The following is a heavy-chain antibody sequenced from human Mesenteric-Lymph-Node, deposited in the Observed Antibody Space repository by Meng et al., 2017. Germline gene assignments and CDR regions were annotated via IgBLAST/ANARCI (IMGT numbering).Heavy chain of an antibody. Sequence: GGSLRLSCAASGFTFGRYWMTWVRQVPGKGLEWVANINQNGSWKGYAESVKGRFTISRDNAGNSLYVQMNSLRAEDTALYYFASSGYIGAYDVWGRGTMVTVSS. CDR2: INQNGSWK. CDR1: GFTFGRYW. V-gene: IGHV3-7*01. CDR3: ASSGYIGAYDV. J-gene: IGHJ3*01. D-gene: IGHD5-12*01.